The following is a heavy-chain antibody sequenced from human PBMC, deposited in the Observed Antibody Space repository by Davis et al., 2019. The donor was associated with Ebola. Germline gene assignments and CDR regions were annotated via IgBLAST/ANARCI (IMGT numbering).Heavy chain of an antibody. CDR3: VRDGGVRWNFVQYFDL. V-gene: IGHV3-7*03. D-gene: IGHD1-7*01. Sequence: GESLKISCAASGFTFSDYWMSWVRQAPGKGLEWVANIKQDGGEKYYVDSVKGRFTISRDNAQNSLYLQMNSLRAEDTAFYHCVRDGGVRWNFVQYFDLWGRGTVVTVSS. CDR1: GFTFSDYW. J-gene: IGHJ2*01. CDR2: IKQDGGEK.